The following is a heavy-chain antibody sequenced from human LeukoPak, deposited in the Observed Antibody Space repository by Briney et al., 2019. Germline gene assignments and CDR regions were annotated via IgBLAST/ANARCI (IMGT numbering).Heavy chain of an antibody. CDR2: IIPIFGTA. D-gene: IGHD5-12*01. CDR1: GGTFSSYA. CDR3: ARDAIRGATTDEVGYYYYYMDV. Sequence: ASVEVSCKASGGTFSSYAISWVRQAPGQGLEWMGGIIPIFGTANYAQKFQGRVTITTDESTSTAYMELSSLRSEDTAVYYCARDAIRGATTDEVGYYYYYMDVWGKGTTVTVSS. V-gene: IGHV1-69*05. J-gene: IGHJ6*03.